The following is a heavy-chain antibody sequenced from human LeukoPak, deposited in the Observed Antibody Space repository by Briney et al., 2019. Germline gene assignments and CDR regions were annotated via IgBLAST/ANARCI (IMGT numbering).Heavy chain of an antibody. V-gene: IGHV3-33*01. D-gene: IGHD4-17*01. CDR1: GFTFSTYV. J-gene: IGHJ4*02. Sequence: GGSLRLSCAASGFTFSTYVMHWVRQAPGKGLEWVAVIWYNGSKKDYADSVKGRFTISRDNSKNTLYLQMNSLRAEDTAVYYCAREMNYGDYFDYWGQGTLVTVSS. CDR2: IWYNGSKK. CDR3: AREMNYGDYFDY.